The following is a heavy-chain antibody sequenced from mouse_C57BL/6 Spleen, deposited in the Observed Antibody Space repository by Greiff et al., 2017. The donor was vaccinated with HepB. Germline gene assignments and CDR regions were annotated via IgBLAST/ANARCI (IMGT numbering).Heavy chain of an antibody. J-gene: IGHJ4*01. CDR1: GFTFSDYG. V-gene: IGHV5-17*01. CDR3: ARKDDAMDY. CDR2: ISSGSSTI. Sequence: EVMLVESGGGLVKPGGSLKLSCAASGFTFSDYGMHGVRQAPEKGLEWVAYISSGSSTIYYADTVKGRFTISRDNAKNTLFLQMTSLRSDDTAMYYCARKDDAMDYWGQGTSGTVSS.